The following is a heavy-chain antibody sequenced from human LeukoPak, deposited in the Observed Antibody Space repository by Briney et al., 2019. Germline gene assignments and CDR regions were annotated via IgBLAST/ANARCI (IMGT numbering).Heavy chain of an antibody. J-gene: IGHJ5*02. CDR3: ARGGA. CDR2: IYYSGST. Sequence: SETLSLTCSVSGGSISSSSYYWGWIRQPPGKGLEWIGSIYYSGSTYYNPSLKSRVTISVDTSKNQFSLKLSSVTAADTAVYYCARGGAWGQGTLVTVSS. V-gene: IGHV4-39*07. CDR1: GGSISSSSYY.